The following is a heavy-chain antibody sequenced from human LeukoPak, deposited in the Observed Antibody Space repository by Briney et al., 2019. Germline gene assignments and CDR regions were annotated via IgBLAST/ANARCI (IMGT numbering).Heavy chain of an antibody. V-gene: IGHV3-7*01. J-gene: IGHJ3*02. CDR1: GFTFSSYW. CDR3: ARDHHLRAFDI. CDR2: IKKDGSEK. Sequence: GGSLSFSCAAPGFTFSSYWMGWVRQAPGKGWEWVATIKKDGSEKYYVDSVKGRFTNSRDNAKNSLYLQMNSLRAEDTAVYYCARDHHLRAFDIWGQGTMVTVSS. D-gene: IGHD1-14*01.